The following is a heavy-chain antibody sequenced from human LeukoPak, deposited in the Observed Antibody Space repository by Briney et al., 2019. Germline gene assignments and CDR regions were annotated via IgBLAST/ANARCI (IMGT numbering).Heavy chain of an antibody. CDR3: ARLTVTTLKLYYYYYYMDV. J-gene: IGHJ6*03. CDR2: IYYSGST. CDR1: GGSISSSSYY. Sequence: SETLSLTCTVSGGSISSSSYYWGWIRQPPGKGLEWIGSIYYSGSTYYNPSLKIRVTISVDTSKNQFSLKLSSVTAADTAVYYCARLTVTTLKLYYYYYYMDVWGKGTTVTISS. V-gene: IGHV4-39*01. D-gene: IGHD4-17*01.